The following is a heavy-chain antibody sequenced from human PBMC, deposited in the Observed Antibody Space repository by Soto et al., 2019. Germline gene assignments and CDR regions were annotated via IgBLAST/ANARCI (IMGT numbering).Heavy chain of an antibody. V-gene: IGHV3-64D*08. D-gene: IGHD1-26*01. Sequence: GXXLRLSCSASGFTFSRYPMHWVRQAPGKGLESVSAISGDGYNTYYADSIKDRFTISRDNSKNTLYLQMSSLRVEDTAVYYCVKEEVGDYDYWGQGTLVTVSS. CDR3: VKEEVGDYDY. CDR2: ISGDGYNT. J-gene: IGHJ4*02. CDR1: GFTFSRYP.